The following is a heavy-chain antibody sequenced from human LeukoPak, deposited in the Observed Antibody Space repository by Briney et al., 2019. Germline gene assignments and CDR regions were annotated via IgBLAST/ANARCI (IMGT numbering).Heavy chain of an antibody. CDR2: IYSSGST. CDR3: ARGGGIAAAGDY. CDR1: GGSISSSFYY. D-gene: IGHD6-13*01. V-gene: IGHV4-39*07. J-gene: IGHJ4*02. Sequence: SETLSLTCTVSGGSISSSFYYWGWIRQPPGKGLEWIGSIYSSGSTYYNPSLKSRVTISVDTSKDQFSLNLSSVTAADSAVYYCARGGGIAAAGDYWGQGTLVTVSS.